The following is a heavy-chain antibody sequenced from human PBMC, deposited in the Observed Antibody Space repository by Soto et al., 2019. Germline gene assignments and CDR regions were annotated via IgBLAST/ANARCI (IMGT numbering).Heavy chain of an antibody. J-gene: IGHJ6*02. CDR1: GGSIISGGYY. CDR2: ISYSGST. Sequence: TLSLTCPVSGGSIISGGYYWILIRQHPGTGLEWIGHISYSGSTYYNTSLKSRVTISVYTSRNQFSLIVNSVTAADTAVYLCARVSGSYYYGMEGWGQGTSVTVSS. D-gene: IGHD1-26*01. V-gene: IGHV4-31*03. CDR3: ARVSGSYYYGMEG.